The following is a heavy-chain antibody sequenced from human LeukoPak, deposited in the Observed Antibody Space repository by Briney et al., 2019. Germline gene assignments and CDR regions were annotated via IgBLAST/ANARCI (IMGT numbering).Heavy chain of an antibody. CDR3: AKAVSGYDFWSGYYFADY. V-gene: IGHV1-69*01. J-gene: IGHJ4*02. D-gene: IGHD3-3*01. CDR2: IIPIFGTA. Sequence: GASVKVSCTASGGTFSSYAISWVRQAPGQGLEWMGGIIPIFGTANYAQKFQGRVTITADESTSTAYMELSSLRAEDTAVYYCAKAVSGYDFWSGYYFADYWGQGTLVTVSS. CDR1: GGTFSSYA.